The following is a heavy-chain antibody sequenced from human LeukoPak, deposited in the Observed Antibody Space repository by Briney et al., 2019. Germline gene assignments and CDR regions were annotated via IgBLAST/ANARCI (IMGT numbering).Heavy chain of an antibody. CDR3: ARLHSSSWPNWFDP. J-gene: IGHJ5*02. CDR1: GGSISSSSYY. Sequence: PSETLSLTCTVSGGSISSSSYYWGWIRQPPGKGLEWIGSIYYSGSTYYNPSLKSRVTISVDTSKNQFSLKLSSVTAADTAVYYCARLHSSSWPNWFDPWGQGTLVTVSS. CDR2: IYYSGST. V-gene: IGHV4-39*01. D-gene: IGHD6-13*01.